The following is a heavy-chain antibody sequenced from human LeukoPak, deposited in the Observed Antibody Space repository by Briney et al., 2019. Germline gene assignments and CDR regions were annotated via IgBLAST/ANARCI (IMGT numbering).Heavy chain of an antibody. CDR3: ARGWFGELKRPNWFDP. D-gene: IGHD3-10*01. J-gene: IGHJ5*02. CDR1: GGSISSGGYY. Sequence: PSQTLSLACTVSGGSISSGGYYWSWIRQHPGKGLEWIGYIYYSGSTYYNPSLESRVTISVDTSKNQFSLKLSSVTAADTAVYYCARGWFGELKRPNWFDPWGQGTLVTVSS. CDR2: IYYSGST. V-gene: IGHV4-31*03.